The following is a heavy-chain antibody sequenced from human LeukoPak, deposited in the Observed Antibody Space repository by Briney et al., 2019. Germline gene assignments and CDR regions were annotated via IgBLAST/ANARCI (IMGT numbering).Heavy chain of an antibody. J-gene: IGHJ4*02. CDR3: TRSGLDY. V-gene: IGHV3-7*01. D-gene: IGHD3-10*01. Sequence: PGGSLRLPCAASGFTFTDYWMSWVRQGPGKGLEWVANIKQDGSAKYYVDSVKGRFTISRDNTKNSLYLQMNSLRVEDTAVYYCTRSGLDYWGQGTLVTVSS. CDR2: IKQDGSAK. CDR1: GFTFTDYW.